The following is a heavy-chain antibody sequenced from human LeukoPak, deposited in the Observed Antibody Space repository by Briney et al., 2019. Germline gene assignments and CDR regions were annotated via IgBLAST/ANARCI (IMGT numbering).Heavy chain of an antibody. J-gene: IGHJ3*02. CDR1: GGSLSSYF. Sequence: PLESLSLTCTVSGGSLSSYFWSWIRQPPGKGLEWIGNIKYSGSTNYNPSLKSRVTMSVDTSKDQFSLKLSSVTAADTAVYYCARLPLSIGERKEDAFDIWGQGTMVSVSS. V-gene: IGHV4-59*08. CDR2: IKYSGST. D-gene: IGHD5/OR15-5a*01. CDR3: ARLPLSIGERKEDAFDI.